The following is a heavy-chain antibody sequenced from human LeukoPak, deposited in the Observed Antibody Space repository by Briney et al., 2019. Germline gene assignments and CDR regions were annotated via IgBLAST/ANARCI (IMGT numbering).Heavy chain of an antibody. CDR1: GFTFSSYE. Sequence: GGSLRLSCAASGFTFSSYEMNWVRQAPGKGLEWVSYISSSGSTIYYADSVKGQFTISRDNAKNSLYLQMNSLRAEDTAVYYCARDAPVTDYWGQGTLVTVSS. D-gene: IGHD4-17*01. CDR2: ISSSGSTI. CDR3: ARDAPVTDY. V-gene: IGHV3-48*03. J-gene: IGHJ4*02.